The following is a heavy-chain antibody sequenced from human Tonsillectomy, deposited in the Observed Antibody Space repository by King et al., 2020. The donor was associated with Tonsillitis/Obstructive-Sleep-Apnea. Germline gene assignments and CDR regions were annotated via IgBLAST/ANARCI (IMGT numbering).Heavy chain of an antibody. CDR1: GGSISSYY. Sequence: MQLQESGPGLVKPSETLSLTCTVSGGSISSYYWSWIRQPPGKGLEWIGYIYYSGSTNYNPSLKSRVTISVDTSKNQFSLKLSSVTAADTAVYYCARDLVGSGSYPDALDIWGQGTMVTVSS. CDR2: IYYSGST. J-gene: IGHJ3*02. V-gene: IGHV4-59*01. CDR3: ARDLVGSGSYPDALDI. D-gene: IGHD1-26*01.